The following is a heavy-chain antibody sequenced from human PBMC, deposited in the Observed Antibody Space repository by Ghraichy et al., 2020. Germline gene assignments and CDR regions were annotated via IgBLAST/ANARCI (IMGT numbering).Heavy chain of an antibody. D-gene: IGHD5-12*01. Sequence: SETLSLTCAVSGGSISSGGYYWSWIRQPPGRGLEWIGYIYYSGRTHYNPSLQSRVAISVDTSKNQFSLKLNSVTAADTAVYYCARRVVATADYFDYWGRRNLVTVSS. CDR3: ARRVVATADYFDY. V-gene: IGHV4-30-4*07. CDR2: IYYSGRT. J-gene: IGHJ4*02. CDR1: GGSISSGGYY.